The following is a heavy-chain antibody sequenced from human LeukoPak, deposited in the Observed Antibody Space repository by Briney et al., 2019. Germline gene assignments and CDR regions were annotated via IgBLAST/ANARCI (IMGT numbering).Heavy chain of an antibody. CDR3: ARGLQENYFGY. Sequence: SETLSLTCTVSGGSISSSSYYWGWIRQPPGKGLEWIGSIYYSGSTYYNPSLKSRVTISVDTSKNQSSLKLSSVTAADTAVYYCARGLQENYFGYWGQGTLVTVSS. J-gene: IGHJ4*02. CDR1: GGSISSSSYY. D-gene: IGHD5-24*01. V-gene: IGHV4-39*07. CDR2: IYYSGST.